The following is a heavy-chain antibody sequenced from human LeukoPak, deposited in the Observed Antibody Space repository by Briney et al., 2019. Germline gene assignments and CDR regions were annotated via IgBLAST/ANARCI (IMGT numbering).Heavy chain of an antibody. CDR3: ARGGSDYYDSSGYVDY. J-gene: IGHJ4*02. Sequence: ASVKVSCKASGYSFTSYYMHWVRQAPGQGLEWMGIINPSGGSTSYAQTFQGRVTMTRDMSTSTVYMELSSLRSEDTAVYYCARGGSDYYDSSGYVDYWGQGTLVTVSS. CDR2: INPSGGST. V-gene: IGHV1-46*01. D-gene: IGHD3-22*01. CDR1: GYSFTSYY.